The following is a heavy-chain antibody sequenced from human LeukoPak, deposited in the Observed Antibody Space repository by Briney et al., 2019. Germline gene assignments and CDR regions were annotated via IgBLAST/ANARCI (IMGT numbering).Heavy chain of an antibody. J-gene: IGHJ3*02. CDR3: ARDSGLPDYYDSSGYYEDAFDI. CDR1: GYTFTSYA. D-gene: IGHD3-22*01. V-gene: IGHV1-3*01. Sequence: ASVKVSCKASGYTFTSYAMHWVRQAPGQRLEWMGWTNAGNGNTKYSQKFQGRVTITRDTSASTAYMELSSLRSEDTAVCYCARDSGLPDYYDSSGYYEDAFDIWGQGTMVTVSS. CDR2: TNAGNGNT.